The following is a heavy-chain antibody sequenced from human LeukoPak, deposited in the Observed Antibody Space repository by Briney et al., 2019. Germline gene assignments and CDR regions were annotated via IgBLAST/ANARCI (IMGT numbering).Heavy chain of an antibody. CDR2: IKSKTDGRTT. V-gene: IGHV3-15*01. Sequence: TPGGSLRLSCAPSGFTFSNAWMSWVRQAPGKGLEWVGRIKSKTDGRTTDYAAPVKGRFTISRDDAKNTLYLQMNSLKTEDTAVYYCTTDMYSSRWYVYGAFDIWGQGTMVTVSS. J-gene: IGHJ3*02. CDR1: GFTFSNAW. CDR3: TTDMYSSRWYVYGAFDI. D-gene: IGHD6-13*01.